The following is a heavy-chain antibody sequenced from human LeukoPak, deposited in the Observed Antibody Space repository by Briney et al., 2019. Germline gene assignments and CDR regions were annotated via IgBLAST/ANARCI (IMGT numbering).Heavy chain of an antibody. Sequence: GRSLRLSCAASGFTFDDYAMHWVRQAPGKGLEWVSGISWNSGSIGYADSVKGRFTISRDNAKNSLYLQMNSLRAEDTAVYYCAKVITTYYFDYWGRGTLVSVSS. CDR2: ISWNSGSI. D-gene: IGHD3-22*01. CDR1: GFTFDDYA. CDR3: AKVITTYYFDY. V-gene: IGHV3-9*01. J-gene: IGHJ4*02.